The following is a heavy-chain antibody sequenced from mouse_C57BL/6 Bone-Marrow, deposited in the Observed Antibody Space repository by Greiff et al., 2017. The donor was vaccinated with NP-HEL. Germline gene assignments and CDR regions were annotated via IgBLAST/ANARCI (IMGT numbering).Heavy chain of an antibody. D-gene: IGHD2-10*02. J-gene: IGHJ2*01. Sequence: EVQRVESGAELVRPGASVKLSCTASGFNIKDDYMHWVKQRPEQGLEWIGWIDPENGDTEYASKFQGKATITADTSSNTAYLQLSSLTSEDTAVYYCTPLEAAYWGQGTTLTVSS. CDR2: IDPENGDT. CDR3: TPLEAAY. V-gene: IGHV14-4*01. CDR1: GFNIKDDY.